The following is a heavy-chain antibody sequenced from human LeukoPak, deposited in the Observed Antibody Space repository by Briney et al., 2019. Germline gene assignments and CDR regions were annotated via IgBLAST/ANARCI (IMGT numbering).Heavy chain of an antibody. CDR3: AKDTSGWSLT. V-gene: IGHV3-48*03. CDR1: GSAFSGYE. J-gene: IGHJ5*02. CDR2: ISDTGGAI. D-gene: IGHD6-19*01. Sequence: GGSLRLSCAASGSAFSGYEMYWVRQAPGKGLEWISYISDTGGAIHYADSVKGRFTISRDNAKNSLYLQMNSLRAEDTAVYYCAKDTSGWSLTWGQGTLVIVSS.